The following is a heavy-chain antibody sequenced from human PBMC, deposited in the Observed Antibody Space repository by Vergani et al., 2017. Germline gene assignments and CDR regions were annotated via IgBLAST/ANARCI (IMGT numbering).Heavy chain of an antibody. V-gene: IGHV5-51*03. CDR3: ARRRHSGSDLWTPNCSNP. Sequence: EVQLIQSGTEVSKPGESLKISCKDSGDNFNNYWIGWVRQMPGKGLGWMAVIYPLNSETVYSPSFQGQVTISADKSINTAYLQWSSLKATDTAMYSCARRRHSGSDLWTPNCSNPWAKGTWVTVSS. CDR1: GDNFNNYW. CDR2: IYPLNSET. D-gene: IGHD3-10*01. J-gene: IGHJ5*02.